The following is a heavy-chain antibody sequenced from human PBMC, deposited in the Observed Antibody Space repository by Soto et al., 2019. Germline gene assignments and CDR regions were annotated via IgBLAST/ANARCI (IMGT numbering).Heavy chain of an antibody. D-gene: IGHD6-13*01. V-gene: IGHV3-74*01. CDR3: AKPGYSSSWYRAYFDY. CDR2: INKDGSIT. Sequence: PGGSLRLSCAASGFPFSSYWMHWVRQVPGKGLVWVSRINKDGSITTYADSVRGRFTVSRDNAKNTLYLQMNSLRAEDTAVYYCAKPGYSSSWYRAYFDYWGQGTLVTVSS. CDR1: GFPFSSYW. J-gene: IGHJ4*02.